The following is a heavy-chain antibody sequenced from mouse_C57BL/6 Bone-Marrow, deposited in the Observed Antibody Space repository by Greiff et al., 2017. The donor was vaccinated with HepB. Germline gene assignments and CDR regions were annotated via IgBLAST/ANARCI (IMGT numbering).Heavy chain of an antibody. CDR3: TGELLLRCGWFAY. J-gene: IGHJ3*01. CDR2: IDPETGGT. V-gene: IGHV1-15*01. Sequence: QVQLQQSGAELVRPGASVTLSCKASGYTFTDYEMHWVKQTPVHGLEWIGAIDPETGGTAYNQKFKGKAILTADKSSSTAYMELRSLTSEDSAVYYCTGELLLRCGWFAYWGQGTLVTVSA. CDR1: GYTFTDYE. D-gene: IGHD1-1*01.